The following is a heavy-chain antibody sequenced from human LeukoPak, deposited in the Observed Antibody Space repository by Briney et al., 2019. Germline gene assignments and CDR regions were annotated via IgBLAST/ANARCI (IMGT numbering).Heavy chain of an antibody. CDR2: IWYDGSNK. J-gene: IGHJ5*02. V-gene: IGHV3-33*01. CDR3: ARNLAAARGFDP. CDR1: GFTFSSYG. Sequence: PGGSLRLSCAASGFTFSSYGMHWVRQAPGKGLEWVAVIWYDGSNKYYADSVKGRFTISRDNSKNTLYLQMNSLRAEDTAVYYCARNLAAARGFDPWGQGTLVTVSS. D-gene: IGHD6-13*01.